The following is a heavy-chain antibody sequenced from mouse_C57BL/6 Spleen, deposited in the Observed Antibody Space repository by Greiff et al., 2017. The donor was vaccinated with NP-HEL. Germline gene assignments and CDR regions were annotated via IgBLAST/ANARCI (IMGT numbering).Heavy chain of an antibody. Sequence: EVKLMESGEGLVKPGGSLKLSCAASGFTFSSYAMSWVRQTPEKRLEWVAYISSGGDYFSYADSVKGRFTISRDNARNTLYLQMSSLESEDTAMYYCTRDGGETVFDYWGQGTTLTVSS. V-gene: IGHV5-9-1*02. J-gene: IGHJ2*01. CDR3: TRDGGETVFDY. D-gene: IGHD2-13*01. CDR1: GFTFSSYA. CDR2: ISSGGDYF.